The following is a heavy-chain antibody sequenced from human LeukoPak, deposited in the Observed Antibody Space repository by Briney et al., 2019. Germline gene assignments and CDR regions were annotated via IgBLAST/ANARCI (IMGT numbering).Heavy chain of an antibody. CDR2: IRYDGSNK. CDR1: GFTFSSYG. D-gene: IGHD3-22*01. Sequence: SGGSLRLSCAASGFTFSSYGMHWVRQAPGKGLEWVAFIRYDGSNKYYADSVKGRFTISRDNSKNTLYLQMDSLRAEDTAVYYCAKVADYYDSSGLDYWGQGTLVTVSS. V-gene: IGHV3-30*02. CDR3: AKVADYYDSSGLDY. J-gene: IGHJ4*02.